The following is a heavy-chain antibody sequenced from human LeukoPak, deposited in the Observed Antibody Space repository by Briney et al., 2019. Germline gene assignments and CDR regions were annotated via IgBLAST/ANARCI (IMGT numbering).Heavy chain of an antibody. CDR3: AKDLSSASYPYYFDY. V-gene: IGHV3-23*01. D-gene: IGHD6-19*01. CDR2: TNGRGDTT. J-gene: IGHJ4*02. CDR1: GFTFSNYA. Sequence: GRSLRLSCAVSGFTFSNYAMTWVRQAPGEGLEWVSTTNGRGDTTFYTGSVKGRFTISRDNSKNTLYLQMHSLRGEDTAIYYCAKDLSSASYPYYFDYWGQGTLVTVSS.